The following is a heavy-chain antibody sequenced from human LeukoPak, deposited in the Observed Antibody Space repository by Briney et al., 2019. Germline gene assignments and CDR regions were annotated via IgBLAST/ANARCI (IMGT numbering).Heavy chain of an antibody. D-gene: IGHD6-19*01. V-gene: IGHV3-7*03. CDR2: IKQDGSEK. CDR3: AKAYSGWARGLDY. J-gene: IGHJ4*02. Sequence: PGGSLRLSCAASGFTFSSYWMSWVRQAPGKGLEWVANIKQDGSEKYYVDSVKGRFTISRDNAKNSLYLQMNSLRAEDTAVYYCAKAYSGWARGLDYWGQGTLVTVSS. CDR1: GFTFSSYW.